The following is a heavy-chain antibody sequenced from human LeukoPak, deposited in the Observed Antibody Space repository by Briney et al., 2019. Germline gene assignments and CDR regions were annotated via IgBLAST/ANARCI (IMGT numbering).Heavy chain of an antibody. Sequence: GGSLRLSCAASAFSLNAYNMNWVRQAPGKGLEWVSSIGYTGTYIYYADSVKGRFTISRDNAQNSLYLQMNSLRAEDTAIYYCVRDRGTYRPIDYWGQGTLVTVSS. V-gene: IGHV3-21*04. D-gene: IGHD1-26*01. CDR1: AFSLNAYN. CDR2: IGYTGTYI. J-gene: IGHJ4*02. CDR3: VRDRGTYRPIDY.